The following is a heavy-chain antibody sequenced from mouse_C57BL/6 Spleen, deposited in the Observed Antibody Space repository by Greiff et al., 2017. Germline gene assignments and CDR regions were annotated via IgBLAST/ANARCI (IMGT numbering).Heavy chain of an antibody. J-gene: IGHJ3*01. V-gene: IGHV1-55*01. CDR1: GYTFTSYW. CDR2: IYPGSGST. D-gene: IGHD1-1*01. Sequence: QVQLQQPGAELVKPGASVKMSCKASGYTFTSYWMTWVKQRPGQGLEWIGDIYPGSGSTNYNEKFKSKATLTVDTSSSTAYMQLSSLTSEDSAVYYCARGTVDFAWFAYWGQGTLVTVSA. CDR3: ARGTVDFAWFAY.